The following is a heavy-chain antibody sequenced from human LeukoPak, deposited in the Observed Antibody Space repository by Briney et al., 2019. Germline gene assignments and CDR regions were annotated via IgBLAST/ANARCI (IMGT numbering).Heavy chain of an antibody. J-gene: IGHJ6*03. V-gene: IGHV3-23*01. D-gene: IGHD3-10*01. CDR3: AKSGSTAPGDYYYYYMDV. Sequence: PGESLRLSCAVAGFTFSSYVMSWVRQAPGKALELVSAISGSCGSTYYADSVKGRFPIYRDNSKNTLYLQMNSLRAEDTAVYYSAKSGSTAPGDYYYYYMDVWGKGTTATISS. CDR1: GFTFSSYV. CDR2: ISGSCGST.